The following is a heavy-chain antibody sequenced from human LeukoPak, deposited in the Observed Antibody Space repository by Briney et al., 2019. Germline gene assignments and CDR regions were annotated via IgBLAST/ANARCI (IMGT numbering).Heavy chain of an antibody. V-gene: IGHV1-2*02. Sequence: ASVKVSCKASGYTFTGYYMHWVRQAPGQGLEWMGWINPNSGGTNYAQKFQGRVTMTRDTSISTAYMELSRLRSDDTAVYYCAREIRRNWNYGSYWGQGALVTVSS. CDR1: GYTFTGYY. D-gene: IGHD1-7*01. J-gene: IGHJ4*02. CDR2: INPNSGGT. CDR3: AREIRRNWNYGSY.